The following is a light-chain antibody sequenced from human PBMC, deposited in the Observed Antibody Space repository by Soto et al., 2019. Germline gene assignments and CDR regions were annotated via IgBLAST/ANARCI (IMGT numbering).Light chain of an antibody. Sequence: DIQMTQSPSSLSASVGDRITISCRASQTINNFLTCYQQTPGESPKLLIYLGFNLRSGFPSRFSGSGSGTDFPLTISSRRPEGFATDYLQQSYTAPLTFSGGTKVQIK. J-gene: IGKJ4*01. V-gene: IGKV1-39*01. CDR1: QTINNF. CDR3: QQSYTAPLT. CDR2: LGF.